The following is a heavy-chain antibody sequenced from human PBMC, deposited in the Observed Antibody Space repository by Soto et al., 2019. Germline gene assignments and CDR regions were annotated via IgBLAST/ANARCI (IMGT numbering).Heavy chain of an antibody. CDR1: GYSFTKYW. Sequence: PGESLKISCKGSGYSFTKYWISWVRQMPGKGLEWMGRIDPSDSYINYSPAFRGHVTISVTKSITTVFLQWSSLRASDTAMYYCARQIYDSDTGPNFQYYFDSWGQGTPVTVSS. D-gene: IGHD3-22*01. V-gene: IGHV5-10-1*01. CDR3: ARQIYDSDTGPNFQYYFDS. J-gene: IGHJ4*02. CDR2: IDPSDSYI.